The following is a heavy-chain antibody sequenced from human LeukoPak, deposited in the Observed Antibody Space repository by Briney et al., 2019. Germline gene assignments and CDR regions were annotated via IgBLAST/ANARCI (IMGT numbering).Heavy chain of an antibody. D-gene: IGHD2-21*02. CDR1: GGSISSGDYY. V-gene: IGHV4-30-4*01. J-gene: IGHJ4*02. CDR3: ARAQAYCGGDCYSLDY. Sequence: SETLSLTCTVSGGSISSGDYYRSWIRQPPGKGLEWIGYIYYSGSTYYNPSLKSRVTISVDTSKNQFSLKLSSVTAADTAVYYCARAQAYCGGDCYSLDYWGQGTLVTVSS. CDR2: IYYSGST.